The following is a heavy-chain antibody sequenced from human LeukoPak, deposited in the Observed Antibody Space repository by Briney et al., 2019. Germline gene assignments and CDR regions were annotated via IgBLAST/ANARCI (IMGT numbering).Heavy chain of an antibody. CDR3: AREVQSSSSDLSLDY. CDR1: GYTFSNYA. Sequence: GASVKVSCKASGYTFSNYAINWVRQAPGQGLEWMGWVSTYNANTKYAQKLQGRVTMTRDTSTSTVYMELSSLRSEDTAIYFCAREVQSSSSDLSLDYWGQGTLVTVSS. CDR2: VSTYNANT. V-gene: IGHV1-18*01. J-gene: IGHJ4*02. D-gene: IGHD6-6*01.